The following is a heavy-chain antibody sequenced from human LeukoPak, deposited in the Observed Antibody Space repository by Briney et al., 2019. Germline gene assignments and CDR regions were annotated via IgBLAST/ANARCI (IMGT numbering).Heavy chain of an antibody. Sequence: NPGGSLRLSCAASGFTFSGYGMFWVRQAPGKGLEWISSISIGGTYIYYADSVKGRFTISRNNAKNSLYLQMNSLRADDTAVYYRTKSRSSWSDDTFDIWGQGTMVTVSS. D-gene: IGHD6-13*01. CDR2: ISIGGTYI. J-gene: IGHJ3*02. CDR3: TKSRSSWSDDTFDI. V-gene: IGHV3-21*01. CDR1: GFTFSGYG.